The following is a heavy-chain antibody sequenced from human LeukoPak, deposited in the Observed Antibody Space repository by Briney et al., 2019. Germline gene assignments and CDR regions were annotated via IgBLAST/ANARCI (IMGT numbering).Heavy chain of an antibody. CDR1: DYTFTPSG. D-gene: IGHD1-14*01. Sequence: SETLSYMASDYTFTPSGISRVPQPPGHRLHWMGWISAYNGNTHSAQTLQGRVTMTTDTSTSTAYMELRSLRSDDTAVYYCASAYGDHPWYVWGKGTTVTVSS. CDR3: ASAYGDHPWYV. V-gene: IGHV1-18*04. J-gene: IGHJ6*04. CDR2: ISAYNGNT.